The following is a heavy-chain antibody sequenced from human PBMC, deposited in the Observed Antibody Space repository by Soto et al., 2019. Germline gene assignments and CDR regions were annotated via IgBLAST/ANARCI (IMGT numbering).Heavy chain of an antibody. J-gene: IGHJ4*02. CDR2: IIPIFGTA. CDR3: ARGPTYYDFWSGYYDY. V-gene: IGHV1-69*13. Sequence: SVKVSCKTSGGTFSSYAISWVRQAPGQGLEWMGGIIPIFGTANYAQKFQGRVTITADESTSTAYMELSSLRSEDTAVYYCARGPTYYDFWSGYYDYWGQGTLGTVSS. D-gene: IGHD3-3*01. CDR1: GGTFSSYA.